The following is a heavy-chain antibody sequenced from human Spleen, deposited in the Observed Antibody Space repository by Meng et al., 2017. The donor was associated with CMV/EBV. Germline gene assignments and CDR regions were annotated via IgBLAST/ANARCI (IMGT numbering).Heavy chain of an antibody. CDR1: GFTFSSYA. D-gene: IGHD3-3*01. J-gene: IGHJ4*02. CDR2: TSNDGIDK. Sequence: SLKISCAASGFTFSSYAMHWVRQAPGKGLEWVAVTSNDGIDKYYADSVRGRFTISRDNSKSTLYLQMNSLRGEDTAVYYCASQIRFLEWLTHWGQGTLVTVSS. CDR3: ASQIRFLEWLTH. V-gene: IGHV3-30*04.